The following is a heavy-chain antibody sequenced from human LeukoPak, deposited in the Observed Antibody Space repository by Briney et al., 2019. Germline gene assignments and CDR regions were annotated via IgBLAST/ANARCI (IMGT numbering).Heavy chain of an antibody. V-gene: IGHV1-2*04. Sequence: ASVKVSCKASGYTFTGYYMHWVRQAPGQGLGWMGWINPNSGGTNYAQKFQGWVTMTRDTSISTAYMELSRLRSDDTAVYYCARSRITMVRGVSLIAFDIWGQGTMVTVSS. CDR2: INPNSGGT. CDR3: ARSRITMVRGVSLIAFDI. J-gene: IGHJ3*02. CDR1: GYTFTGYY. D-gene: IGHD3-10*01.